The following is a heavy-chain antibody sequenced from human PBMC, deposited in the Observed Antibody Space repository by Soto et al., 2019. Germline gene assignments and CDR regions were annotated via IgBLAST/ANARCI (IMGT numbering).Heavy chain of an antibody. CDR3: ARRGSNNWFGP. D-gene: IGHD6-6*01. J-gene: IGHJ5*02. CDR1: GFTFSSYW. CDR2: IKQDGSEK. Sequence: LRLSCAASGFTFSSYWMSWVRQAPGKGLEWVANIKQDGSEKYYVDSVKGRFTISRDNAKNSVYLQMNSLRVEDKAVYYCARRGSNNWFGPRGQGTLVTVSS. V-gene: IGHV3-7*01.